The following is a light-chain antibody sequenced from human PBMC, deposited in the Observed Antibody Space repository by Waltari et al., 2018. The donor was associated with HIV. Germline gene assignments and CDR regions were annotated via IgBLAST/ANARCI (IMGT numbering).Light chain of an antibody. CDR1: QSVSSN. V-gene: IGKV3-15*01. Sequence: EIVMTQSPATLSGSPGERVTLSCRASQSVSSNLAWYQQKPGLPPRLLIYGASTRAAGIPDRFSGSGSGTQFTLIISCLQSEDFALYYCQQYDNWPLFAFGPGTKLDF. J-gene: IGKJ3*01. CDR3: QQYDNWPLFA. CDR2: GAS.